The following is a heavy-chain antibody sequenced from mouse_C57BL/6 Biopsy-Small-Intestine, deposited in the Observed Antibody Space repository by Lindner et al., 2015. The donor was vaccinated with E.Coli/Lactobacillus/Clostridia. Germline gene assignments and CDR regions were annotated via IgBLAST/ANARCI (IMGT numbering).Heavy chain of an antibody. CDR3: ARGDVGLYYAIDY. CDR2: ITSDSHTI. Sequence: VQLQESGGGLVKPGGSRKLSCAASGFTFSDYGMHWVRQAPETGLEWVAYITSDSHTIYYADTVKGRFTISRDNAKNTLFLQMTSLRSEDTAMYYCARGDVGLYYAIDYWGQGTSVTVSS. CDR1: GFTFSDYG. J-gene: IGHJ4*01. V-gene: IGHV5-17*01.